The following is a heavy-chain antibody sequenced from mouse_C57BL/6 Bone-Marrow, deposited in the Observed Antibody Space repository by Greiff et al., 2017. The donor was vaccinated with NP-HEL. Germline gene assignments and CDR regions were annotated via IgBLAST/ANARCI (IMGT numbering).Heavy chain of an antibody. D-gene: IGHD2-2*01. V-gene: IGHV7-1*01. CDR1: GFTFSDFY. J-gene: IGHJ4*01. Sequence: EVNVVESGGGLVQSGRSLRLSCATSGFTFSDFYMEWVRQAPGKGLEWIAASRNKANDYTTEYSASVKGRFIVSRDTSQSILYLQMNALRAEDTAIYYCARGYGYDGGAMDYWGQGTSVTVSS. CDR2: SRNKANDYTT. CDR3: ARGYGYDGGAMDY.